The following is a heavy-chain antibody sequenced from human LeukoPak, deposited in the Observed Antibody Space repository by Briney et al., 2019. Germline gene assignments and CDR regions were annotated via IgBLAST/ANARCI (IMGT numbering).Heavy chain of an antibody. D-gene: IGHD1-26*01. CDR1: GGSISSYY. J-gene: IGHJ4*02. Sequence: SETLSLTCTVSGGSISSYYWSWIRQPPGKGLEWIGYIYYSGSTNYNPSLKSRVTISVDTSKNRFSLKLSSVTAADTAVYYCARGGGYFPPSFDYWGQGTLVTVSS. CDR3: ARGGGYFPPSFDY. V-gene: IGHV4-59*01. CDR2: IYYSGST.